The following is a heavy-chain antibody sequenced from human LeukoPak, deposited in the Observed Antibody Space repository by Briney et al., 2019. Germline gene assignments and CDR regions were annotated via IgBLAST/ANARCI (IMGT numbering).Heavy chain of an antibody. V-gene: IGHV4-61*01. CDR2: IYYSGST. CDR1: GGSISSSTYY. CDR3: ARGDLELEGFDY. D-gene: IGHD3-3*01. Sequence: PSETLSLTCTVSGGSISSSTYYWSWIRQPPGKGLEWIGYIYYSGSTNYNPSLKSRVTISVDTSKNQFSLKLSSVTAADTAVYYCARGDLELEGFDYWGQGTLVTVSS. J-gene: IGHJ4*02.